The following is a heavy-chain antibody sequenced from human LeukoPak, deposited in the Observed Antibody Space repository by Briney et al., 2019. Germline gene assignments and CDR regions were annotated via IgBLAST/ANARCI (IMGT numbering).Heavy chain of an antibody. CDR2: INPNSGGT. CDR1: GYTFTGYY. CDR3: AGQYCSSTSCYRGAFDI. V-gene: IGHV1-2*06. J-gene: IGHJ3*02. D-gene: IGHD2-2*01. Sequence: GASVKVSCKASGYTFTGYYMHWVRQAPGQWLELMGRINPNSGGTNYAQKFQGRVTMTRDTSISTAYMELSRLRSDDTAVYYCAGQYCSSTSCYRGAFDIWGQGTMVTVSS.